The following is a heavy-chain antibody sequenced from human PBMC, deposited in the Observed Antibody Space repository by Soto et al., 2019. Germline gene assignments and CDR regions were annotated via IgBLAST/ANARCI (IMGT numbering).Heavy chain of an antibody. V-gene: IGHV1-8*01. CDR2: MNPNSGNT. J-gene: IGHJ5*02. D-gene: IGHD2-21*01. CDR3: ARGRRYCGGDCYPNWFDP. Sequence: QVQLVQSGAEVKKPGASVKVSCKASGYTFTSYDINWVRQATGQGLEWMGWMNPNSGNTGYAQKFQGRVTMTRNTAISTAYMELSSLRSEDTAVYYCARGRRYCGGDCYPNWFDPWGQGTLVTVSS. CDR1: GYTFTSYD.